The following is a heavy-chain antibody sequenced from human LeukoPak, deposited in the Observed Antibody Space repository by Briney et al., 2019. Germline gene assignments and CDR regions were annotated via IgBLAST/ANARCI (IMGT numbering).Heavy chain of an antibody. V-gene: IGHV3-30*18. Sequence: TGGSLRLSCAASGFTFSSYGMHWVRQAPGKGLEWVAVISYDGSNKYYADSVKGRFTISRDNSKNTLYLQMNSLRAEDTAVYYCAKEYYYDSSGYYPSFDYWGPGTLVTVSS. CDR3: AKEYYYDSSGYYPSFDY. D-gene: IGHD3-22*01. J-gene: IGHJ4*02. CDR1: GFTFSSYG. CDR2: ISYDGSNK.